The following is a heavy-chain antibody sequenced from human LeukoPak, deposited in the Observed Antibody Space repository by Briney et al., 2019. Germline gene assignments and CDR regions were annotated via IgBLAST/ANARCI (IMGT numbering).Heavy chain of an antibody. J-gene: IGHJ4*02. D-gene: IGHD2-21*02. V-gene: IGHV5-51*01. CDR1: GYSFISYW. CDR3: ARLGYCGGDCYSSEFDY. Sequence: GESLKISCKGSGYSFISYWIGWVRQMPGKGLEWMGIIYPGDSDTRYSPSFQGQATISADKSISTGYLQWSSLKASDTAMYYCARLGYCGGDCYSSEFDYWGQGALVTVSS. CDR2: IYPGDSDT.